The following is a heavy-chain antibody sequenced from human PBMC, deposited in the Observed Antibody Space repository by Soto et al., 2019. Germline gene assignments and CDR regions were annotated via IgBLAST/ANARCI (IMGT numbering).Heavy chain of an antibody. CDR3: ARCYATGSSYYYSYGMDV. Sequence: PWETLCLSCAVSGFSISSSTLCSWVRHPPGKGLEWTGDICHSGSTNYDPSLKGRVTISVDKSKNQFSLKLSSVTAADTAVYYCARCYATGSSYYYSYGMDVWGQGTMVTVSS. D-gene: IGHD3-10*01. CDR2: ICHSGST. V-gene: IGHV4-4*02. J-gene: IGHJ6*02. CDR1: GFSISSSTL.